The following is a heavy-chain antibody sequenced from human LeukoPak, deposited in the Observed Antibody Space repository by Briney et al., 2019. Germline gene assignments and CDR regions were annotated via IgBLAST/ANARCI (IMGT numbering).Heavy chain of an antibody. J-gene: IGHJ4*02. D-gene: IGHD3-10*01. V-gene: IGHV3-11*04. Sequence: NPGESLRLSCAASGFTFSDYYMSWIRQAPGKGLEWVSYISSSGSPIYYADSVKGRFTVSRDNAKNSLYLQLNSLRAEDTAVYYCAKDRGFGVFFQYYFDYWGQGTLVTVSS. CDR2: ISSSGSPI. CDR3: AKDRGFGVFFQYYFDY. CDR1: GFTFSDYY.